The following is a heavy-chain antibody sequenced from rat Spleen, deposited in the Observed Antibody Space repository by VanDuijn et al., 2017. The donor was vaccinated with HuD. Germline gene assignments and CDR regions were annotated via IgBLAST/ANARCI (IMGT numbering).Heavy chain of an antibody. CDR2: ISTGCGKT. J-gene: IGHJ1*01. D-gene: IGHD1-12*02. CDR3: ARXXXDGXXYFXXXFDX. V-gene: IGHV5S14*01. CDR1: GFTFSNYG. Sequence: EVQLVESGGGLVQPGRSLKLSCAASGFTFSNYGMAWVRQTPTKGLEWVASISTGCGKTYYRDSVKGRFTISRDNAKNTQNLQMDSLRSEATATLYXARXXXDGXXYFXXXFDXXXPGTMVXXSS.